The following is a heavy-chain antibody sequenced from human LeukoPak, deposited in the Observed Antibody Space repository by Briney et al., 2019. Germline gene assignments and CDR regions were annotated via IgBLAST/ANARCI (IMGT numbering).Heavy chain of an antibody. CDR2: IIPILGVA. CDR1: GGTFSNYV. V-gene: IGHV1-69*04. Sequence: GASVKVSCKASGGTFSNYVINWVRQAPGQGLEWMGRIIPILGVANSAQKFQGRVTITADKSTSTAYMELSSLRSEDTAVYYCARVYGYSYGYYYWGQGTLVTVSS. CDR3: ARVYGYSYGYYY. D-gene: IGHD5-18*01. J-gene: IGHJ4*02.